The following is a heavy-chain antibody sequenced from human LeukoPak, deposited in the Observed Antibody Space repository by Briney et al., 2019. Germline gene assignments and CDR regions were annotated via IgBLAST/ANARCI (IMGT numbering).Heavy chain of an antibody. J-gene: IGHJ3*02. CDR2: FDPEDGET. CDR1: GYTLTELS. CDR3: ASQWLNRAFDI. D-gene: IGHD6-19*01. V-gene: IGHV1-24*01. Sequence: ASVKVSCKVSGYTLTELSMHWLRQAPGKGLEWMGGFDPEDGETIYAQKFQGSVTMTEDTSTDTAYMELSSLRSEDTAVYYCASQWLNRAFDIWGQGTMVTVSS.